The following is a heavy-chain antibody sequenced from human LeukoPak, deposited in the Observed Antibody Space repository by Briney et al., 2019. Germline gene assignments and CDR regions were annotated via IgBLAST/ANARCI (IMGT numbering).Heavy chain of an antibody. J-gene: IGHJ4*02. Sequence: GASLQISCKGSGYTFTSYWIGWVRPLPGKGLEWMGIIYPGDSDTRYSPSFQGQVTISADKSISTAYLQWSSLKASDTAMYYCARRGSGSYSYDYWGQGTLVTVSS. CDR2: IYPGDSDT. CDR3: ARRGSGSYSYDY. D-gene: IGHD3-10*01. CDR1: GYTFTSYW. V-gene: IGHV5-51*01.